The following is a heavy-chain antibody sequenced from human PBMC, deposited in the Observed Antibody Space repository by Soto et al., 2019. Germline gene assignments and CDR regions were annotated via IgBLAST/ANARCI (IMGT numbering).Heavy chain of an antibody. Sequence: SVKVSCKASGGSFTNYGISWLRQAPGQGLEWMGGSIPIFETTKYAQNFQGRVTITADESTGTSSMELSGLKSADTAVYFCATVLGGYSGSRGPFDLWGQGTLVTVSS. CDR3: ATVLGGYSGSRGPFDL. V-gene: IGHV1-69*13. J-gene: IGHJ5*02. D-gene: IGHD1-26*01. CDR1: GGSFTNYG. CDR2: SIPIFETT.